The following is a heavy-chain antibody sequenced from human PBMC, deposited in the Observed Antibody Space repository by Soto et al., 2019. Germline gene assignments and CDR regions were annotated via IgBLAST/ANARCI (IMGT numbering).Heavy chain of an antibody. D-gene: IGHD3-10*01. Sequence: SETLSLTCSVSGGSISKFYWSWIRKTAGKGLEWMGRVYATGTTDYNPSLRSRVAMSVDISRKTFSLRLTSVTAADTGMYYCVRDGSKTLRDWFDPWGQGKLVAVSS. CDR2: VYATGTT. J-gene: IGHJ5*02. CDR3: VRDGSKTLRDWFDP. V-gene: IGHV4-4*07. CDR1: GGSISKFY.